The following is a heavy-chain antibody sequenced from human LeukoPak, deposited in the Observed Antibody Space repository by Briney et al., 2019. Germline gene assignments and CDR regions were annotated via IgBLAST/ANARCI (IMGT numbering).Heavy chain of an antibody. V-gene: IGHV3-7*01. Sequence: PGGSLRLSCAASGFTFTTYWMHWVRQAPGKGLEWVANIKQDGSEKYYVDSVKGRFTISRDNAKNSLYLQMNSLRAEDTAVYYCARRGYCSGGSCYNFYFDYWGQGTLVTVSS. CDR2: IKQDGSEK. D-gene: IGHD2-15*01. J-gene: IGHJ4*02. CDR3: ARRGYCSGGSCYNFYFDY. CDR1: GFTFTTYW.